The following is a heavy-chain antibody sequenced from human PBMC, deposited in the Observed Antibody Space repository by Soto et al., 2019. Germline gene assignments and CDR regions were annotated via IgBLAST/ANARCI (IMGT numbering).Heavy chain of an antibody. D-gene: IGHD4-4*01. J-gene: IGHJ4*02. Sequence: EVQLVESGGGLVQPGGSLKLSCAASGFAFIDSAMHWVRQASGKGLEWVGRIRSKANSYATAYAASVKGRFTISRDDSKNTAYLQMNSLKTEDTAVYYCIPSPHTVSFDYWGQGTLVTVSS. CDR2: IRSKANSYAT. CDR1: GFAFIDSA. V-gene: IGHV3-73*02. CDR3: IPSPHTVSFDY.